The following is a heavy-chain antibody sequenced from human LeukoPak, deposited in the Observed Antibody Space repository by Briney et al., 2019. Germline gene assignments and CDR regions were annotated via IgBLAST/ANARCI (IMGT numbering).Heavy chain of an antibody. D-gene: IGHD1-1*01. CDR2: IYYSGST. V-gene: IGHV4-59*08. CDR1: GGSISRYY. CDR3: ARQTGRWDYFDH. Sequence: KPSETLSLTCIVSGGSISRYYWSWIRQPPGKGLEWIGYIYYSGSTNYNPSLKNRVTISVDTSKNQFSLKLNSVTAADTAVYYCARQTGRWDYFDHWGQGTLVTVSS. J-gene: IGHJ4*02.